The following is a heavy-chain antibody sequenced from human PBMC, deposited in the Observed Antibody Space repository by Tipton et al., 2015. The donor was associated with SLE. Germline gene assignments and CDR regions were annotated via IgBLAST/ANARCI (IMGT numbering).Heavy chain of an antibody. CDR1: GGSISSYY. CDR2: IYYSGST. CDR3: ASIDFWSGNDY. D-gene: IGHD3-3*01. Sequence: LRLSCTVSGGSISSYYWSWIRQPPGKGLEWIGYIYYSGSTNYNPSLKSRVTISVDTSKNQFSLKLSSVTAADTAVYYCASIDFWSGNDYWGQGTLVTVSS. V-gene: IGHV4-59*01. J-gene: IGHJ4*02.